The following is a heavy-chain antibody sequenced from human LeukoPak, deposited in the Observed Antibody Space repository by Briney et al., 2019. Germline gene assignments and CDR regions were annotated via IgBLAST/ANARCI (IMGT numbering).Heavy chain of an antibody. CDR2: ISAYNGNT. CDR1: GYTFTSYG. V-gene: IGHV1-18*01. D-gene: IGHD6-13*01. Sequence: GASVKVSCKASGYTFTSYGISWVRQAPGQGLEWMGWISAYNGNTNYAQKLQGRVTMTTDTSTSTAYMELRSLRPDDTAVYYCARIVAVYRIAAAGTGFSYFDYWGQGTLVTVSS. J-gene: IGHJ4*02. CDR3: ARIVAVYRIAAAGTGFSYFDY.